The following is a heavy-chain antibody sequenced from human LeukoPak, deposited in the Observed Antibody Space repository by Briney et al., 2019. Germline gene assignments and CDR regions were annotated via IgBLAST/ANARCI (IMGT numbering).Heavy chain of an antibody. Sequence: SETLSLTCTVSGGSISSGRYYWTWIRQPAGKGLEWIGRMYTSGSTNYNPSLKSRVTISVDTSKNQFSLKLSSVTAADTAVYYCARGGTSYSNYAAYWGQGTLVTVSS. D-gene: IGHD4-11*01. CDR1: GGSISSGRYY. V-gene: IGHV4-61*02. CDR3: ARGGTSYSNYAAY. CDR2: MYTSGST. J-gene: IGHJ4*02.